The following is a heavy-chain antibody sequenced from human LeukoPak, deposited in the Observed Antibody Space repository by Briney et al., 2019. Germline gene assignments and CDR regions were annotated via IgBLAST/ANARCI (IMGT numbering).Heavy chain of an antibody. CDR3: ARATRSWYYDILTGYYGDLSFDY. V-gene: IGHV3-21*01. CDR1: GFTFSSHS. D-gene: IGHD3-9*01. Sequence: GGSLRLSCAGSGFTFSSHSMNWVRQAPGKGLEWVSSISSSSSYIYYADSVKGRFTISRDNAKNSLYLQMNSLRAEDTAVYYCARATRSWYYDILTGYYGDLSFDYWGQGTLVTVSS. J-gene: IGHJ4*02. CDR2: ISSSSSYI.